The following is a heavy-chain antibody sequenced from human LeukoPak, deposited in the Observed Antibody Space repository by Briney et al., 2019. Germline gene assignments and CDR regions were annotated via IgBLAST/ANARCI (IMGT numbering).Heavy chain of an antibody. J-gene: IGHJ3*02. CDR1: GGSISSGGYY. D-gene: IGHD5-12*01. Sequence: SETLSLTCTVSGGSISSGGYYWSWIRQHPGKGLEWIGYIYYSGSTYYNPSLKSRVTISVDTSKNQFSLKLSSVTAADTAVYYCARLVAPRSHAFDIWGQGTMVTVSS. CDR2: IYYSGST. V-gene: IGHV4-31*03. CDR3: ARLVAPRSHAFDI.